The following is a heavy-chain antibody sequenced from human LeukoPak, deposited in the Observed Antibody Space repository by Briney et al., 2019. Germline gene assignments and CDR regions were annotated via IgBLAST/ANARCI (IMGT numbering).Heavy chain of an antibody. CDR3: ARATYYDILTGYLFDY. Sequence: SETLSLTCTVSGGSISSYYWSWIRQPPGKGLEWLGYIYYRGSTNYNPSLKSRVTISVDTSKNQFSLKLSSVTAADTAVYYCARATYYDILTGYLFDYWGQGTLVTVSS. V-gene: IGHV4-59*01. J-gene: IGHJ4*02. CDR1: GGSISSYY. D-gene: IGHD3-9*01. CDR2: IYYRGST.